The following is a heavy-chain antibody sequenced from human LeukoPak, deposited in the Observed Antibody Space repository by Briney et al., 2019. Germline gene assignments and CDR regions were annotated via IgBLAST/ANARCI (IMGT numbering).Heavy chain of an antibody. V-gene: IGHV3-66*01. CDR2: IYSGGST. CDR1: GFTVSSNY. D-gene: IGHD1-26*01. CDR3: ARIVAGGAFDI. J-gene: IGHJ3*02. Sequence: PGGSLRLSCAASGFTVSSNYMTWVRQAPGKGLEWVSVIYSGGSTYYADSVKGRFTISRDNSKNTLYLQMNSLRAEDTAVYYCARIVAGGAFDIWGQGTTVTVSS.